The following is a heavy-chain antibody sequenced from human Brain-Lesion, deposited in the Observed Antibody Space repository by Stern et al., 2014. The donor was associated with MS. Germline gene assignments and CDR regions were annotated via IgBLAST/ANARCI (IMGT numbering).Heavy chain of an antibody. CDR1: GGSISSSSYY. CDR3: AKLWLGELPESPFDY. Sequence: QVQLQESGPGLVKPSETLSLTCTVSGGSISSSSYYWGWIRQPPGKGLEWIGSIYYRGSTYYNPSLKSRVTISMATSQTQFSLRLSSVTAADTAVYFCAKLWLGELPESPFDYWGQGTLVTVSS. D-gene: IGHD3-10*01. V-gene: IGHV4-39*01. CDR2: IYYRGST. J-gene: IGHJ4*02.